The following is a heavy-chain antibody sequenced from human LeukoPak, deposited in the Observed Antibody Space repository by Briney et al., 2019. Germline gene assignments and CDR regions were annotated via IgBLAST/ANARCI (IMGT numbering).Heavy chain of an antibody. CDR1: GGSISSSNW. CDR3: ARGPERWYSYGSYTFYYMDV. Sequence: SETLSLTCAVSGGSISSSNWWSWVRPPPGKGLEWIGEIYHSGSTNYNPSLESRVTISVDTSKNQISLKLSSVTAADTTVYYCARGPERWYSYGSYTFYYMDVWGKGTTVTVSS. J-gene: IGHJ6*03. CDR2: IYHSGST. V-gene: IGHV4-4*02. D-gene: IGHD5-18*01.